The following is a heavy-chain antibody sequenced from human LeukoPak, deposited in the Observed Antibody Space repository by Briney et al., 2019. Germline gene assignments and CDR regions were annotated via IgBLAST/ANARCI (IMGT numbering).Heavy chain of an antibody. CDR1: GFTFSGYS. J-gene: IGHJ5*02. D-gene: IGHD5-12*01. Sequence: PGGSLRLSCAASGFTFSGYSLNWVRQAPGKGLEWGSFISSSSSYIHCADSVKGRFTISRDNAKNSLYLQMDSLRAEDTAVYYCARDGGGYRFYNWFDPWGQGTLVTVSS. CDR2: ISSSSSYI. CDR3: ARDGGGYRFYNWFDP. V-gene: IGHV3-21*01.